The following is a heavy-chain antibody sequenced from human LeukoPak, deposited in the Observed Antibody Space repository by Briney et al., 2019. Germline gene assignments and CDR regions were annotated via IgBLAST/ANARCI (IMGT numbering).Heavy chain of an antibody. CDR1: GGSISSYY. J-gene: IGHJ4*02. D-gene: IGHD5-18*01. V-gene: IGHV4-59*12. CDR3: ARITYSYGSLGGDY. CDR2: INYSGST. Sequence: SETLSLTCTVSGGSISSYYWSWIRQPPGKGLEWIGYINYSGSTNYNPSPKSRVTISVDTSKNQFSLKLRSVTAADTAVYYCARITYSYGSLGGDYWGQGTLVTVSS.